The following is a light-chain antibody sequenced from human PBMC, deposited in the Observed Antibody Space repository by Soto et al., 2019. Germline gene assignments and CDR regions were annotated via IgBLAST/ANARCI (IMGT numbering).Light chain of an antibody. J-gene: IGKJ4*01. CDR3: QQYQSLT. Sequence: IVLTQSPAILALSPGDRATLSCRASQSVSSSYLAWYQHKPGQAPRLLIHGASNRVTGIPDRCSGSGSGIDFTLTITRLEPEDFAVYYCQQYQSLTFGGGTKVDIK. CDR1: QSVSSSY. V-gene: IGKV3-20*01. CDR2: GAS.